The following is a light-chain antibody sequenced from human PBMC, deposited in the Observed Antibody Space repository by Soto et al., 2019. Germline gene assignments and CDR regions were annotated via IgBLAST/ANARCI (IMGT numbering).Light chain of an antibody. CDR2: AAS. J-gene: IGKJ5*01. CDR3: QQSYSTRGT. V-gene: IGKV1-39*01. Sequence: DIQMSQALSSLSATVADRVTITCRARPSSCSYLNWYEQKPGKAPTLLIYAASSLQSGCPSRFSRRESGTDFTLTISSQPAEYFATYDFQQSYSTRGTSCQGT. CDR1: PSSCSY.